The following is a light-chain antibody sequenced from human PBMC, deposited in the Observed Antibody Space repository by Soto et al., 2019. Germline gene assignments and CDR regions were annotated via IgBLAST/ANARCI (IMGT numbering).Light chain of an antibody. J-gene: IGKJ2*01. CDR2: GAS. CDR3: QQYNNWPPVT. Sequence: EIVMTQSPATLSVSPGERATLSCRASQSVSNNLAWYQQKPGQTPRLLIYGASTRATGIPVRFSGSGSWTEFTLTISSLQSEDFAVDYCQQYNNWPPVTFGQGTKLEIK. CDR1: QSVSNN. V-gene: IGKV3-15*01.